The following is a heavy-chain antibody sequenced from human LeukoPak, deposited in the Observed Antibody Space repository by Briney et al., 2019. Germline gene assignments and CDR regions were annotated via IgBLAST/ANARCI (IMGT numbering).Heavy chain of an antibody. CDR1: GFTFSSYW. J-gene: IGHJ3*02. CDR3: TKGGSYTNDI. V-gene: IGHV3-74*01. CDR2: INSDGSST. Sequence: PGGSLRLSCAASGFTFSSYWMHWVRQAPGKGLVWVSRINSDGSSTNYADSVKGRFTISRDNAKNTLYLQMNSLRAEDTAVYYCTKGGSYTNDIWGQGTMVTVSS. D-gene: IGHD1-26*01.